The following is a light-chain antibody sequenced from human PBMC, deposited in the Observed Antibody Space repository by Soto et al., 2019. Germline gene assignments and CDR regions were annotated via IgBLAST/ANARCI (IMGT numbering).Light chain of an antibody. CDR1: QTVSSSY. Sequence: DIVLTQSPGTLSLSPGERATLSCRASQTVSSSYLAWYQHKPGQAPRLLIYGASTRAAGIPDRFSGSGSGTDFTLTRRRLEPEDFAVDYCQQYGDSPLTFGQGTNVEL. CDR2: GAS. V-gene: IGKV3-20*01. J-gene: IGKJ1*01. CDR3: QQYGDSPLT.